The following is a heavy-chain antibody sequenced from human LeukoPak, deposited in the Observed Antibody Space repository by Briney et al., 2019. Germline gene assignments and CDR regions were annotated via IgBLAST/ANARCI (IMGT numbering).Heavy chain of an antibody. J-gene: IGHJ4*02. D-gene: IGHD5-24*01. V-gene: IGHV3-66*02. CDR2: IYIGGGT. Sequence: GGSLRLSCAASGFTVSSNFMNWVRQAPGKGPEWVSTIYIGGGTYYTNSVKGRFAISRDISENTVYLQMSSLRAEGTAIYYCATGKDGYKLGNYWGQGTLVTVSS. CDR1: GFTVSSNF. CDR3: ATGKDGYKLGNY.